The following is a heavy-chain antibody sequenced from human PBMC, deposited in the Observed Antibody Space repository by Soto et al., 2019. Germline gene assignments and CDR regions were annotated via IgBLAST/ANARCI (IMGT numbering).Heavy chain of an antibody. CDR2: ISSSSSYI. CDR3: ASLAVAGTGGFDY. D-gene: IGHD6-19*01. Sequence: NPGGSLRLSCAASGFTFSSYSMNWVGQAPGKGLEWVSSISSSSSYIYYADPVKGRFTISRGNAKNSLYLQMNSLRAEDTAVYYCASLAVAGTGGFDYWGQGTLVTVSS. J-gene: IGHJ4*02. V-gene: IGHV3-21*01. CDR1: GFTFSSYS.